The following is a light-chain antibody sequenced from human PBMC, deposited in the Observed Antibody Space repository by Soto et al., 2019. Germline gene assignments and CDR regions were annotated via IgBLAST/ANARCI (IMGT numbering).Light chain of an antibody. V-gene: IGKV1-39*01. CDR3: QQSYSTPHT. J-gene: IGKJ2*01. Sequence: DIQMTQYPSSLAASVGDRVTISCRASQIISTYLNWYQQKPGQVPTLLIYGASSLQSGVPSRFSASGSGTDLTLSISSLQREDFATYYCQQSYSTPHTFGQGTKLEIK. CDR2: GAS. CDR1: QIISTY.